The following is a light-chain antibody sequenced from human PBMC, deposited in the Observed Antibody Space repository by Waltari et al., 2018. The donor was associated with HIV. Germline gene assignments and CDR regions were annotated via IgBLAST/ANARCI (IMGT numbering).Light chain of an antibody. Sequence: DIVMTQSPDSLAVSLGQRATISCTSGPSLFYTSHNKDCLAWYQQKPGQPPKLPVSWASTRESGVPDRFSGSGSGTDFTLTINSLQAEDVGGYYCQQYYSIPLTFGGGTTVEIK. V-gene: IGKV4-1*01. CDR2: WAS. J-gene: IGKJ4*01. CDR1: PSLFYTSHNKDC. CDR3: QQYYSIPLT.